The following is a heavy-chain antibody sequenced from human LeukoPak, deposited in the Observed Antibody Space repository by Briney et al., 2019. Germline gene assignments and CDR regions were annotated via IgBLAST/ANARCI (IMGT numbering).Heavy chain of an antibody. CDR3: ARERGIPYGMDV. V-gene: IGHV4-31*03. J-gene: IGHJ6*02. D-gene: IGHD2-21*01. Sequence: PSETLSLTCTVSGGSISSGGYYWSWIRQHPGKGLEWIGYIYYSGSTYYNPSLKSRVTISVDTSKNQFSLKLSSVTAADTAVYYCARERGIPYGMDVWGQGTTVTVSS. CDR2: IYYSGST. CDR1: GGSISSGGYY.